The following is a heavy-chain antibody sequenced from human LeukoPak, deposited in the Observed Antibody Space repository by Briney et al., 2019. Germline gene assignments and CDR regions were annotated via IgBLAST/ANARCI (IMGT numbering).Heavy chain of an antibody. V-gene: IGHV3-23*01. Sequence: GALGLSCAASGFPFSSYAMSWVRQAPGKGLEGVSAISGSGGSTYYADSVKGRFTISRDNSKNTLYLQMNSLRAEDTAVYYCAKALGQWLVPYYYYGMDVWGQGTTVTVSS. CDR2: ISGSGGST. CDR1: GFPFSSYA. J-gene: IGHJ6*02. CDR3: AKALGQWLVPYYYYGMDV. D-gene: IGHD6-19*01.